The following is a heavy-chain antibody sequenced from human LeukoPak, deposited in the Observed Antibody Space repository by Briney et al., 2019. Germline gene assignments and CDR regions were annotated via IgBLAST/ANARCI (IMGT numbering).Heavy chain of an antibody. J-gene: IGHJ4*02. CDR2: INSSSYI. CDR1: GVTFSSDS. CDR3: ATALAVAATKTCTSIDY. Sequence: KPGGSLRLSCAASGVTFSSDSRNGGRQAPGKGLEWVSSINSSSYIYYAVSVKCRFTISRDNASNSLYLQMTSLRAAATAVYYCATALAVAATKTCTSIDYWGQGTLVTFSS. V-gene: IGHV3-21*01. D-gene: IGHD6-19*01.